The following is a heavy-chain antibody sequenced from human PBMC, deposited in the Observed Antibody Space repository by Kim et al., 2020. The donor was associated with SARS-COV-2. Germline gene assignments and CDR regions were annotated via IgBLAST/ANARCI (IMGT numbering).Heavy chain of an antibody. V-gene: IGHV4-61*01. D-gene: IGHD6-19*01. CDR3: AREVGSGWYSNYFDY. Sequence: SETLSLTCTVSGGSVSSGSYYWSWIRQPPGKGLEWIGYIYYSGSTNYNPSLKSRVTISVDTSKNQFSLKLSSVTAADTAVYYCAREVGSGWYSNYFDYWGQGTLVTVSS. J-gene: IGHJ4*02. CDR2: IYYSGST. CDR1: GGSVSSGSYY.